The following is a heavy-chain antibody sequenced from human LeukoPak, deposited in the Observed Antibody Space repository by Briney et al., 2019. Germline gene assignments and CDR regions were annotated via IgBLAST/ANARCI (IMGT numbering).Heavy chain of an antibody. D-gene: IGHD3-10*01. V-gene: IGHV4-59*08. J-gene: IGHJ5*02. CDR3: ARTMVRGVITPTWFDP. Sequence: PSETLSLTCTVSGGSISSYYWSWIRQPPGKGLEWIGYIYYSGSTNYNPSLKSRVTISVDTSKNQFSLKLSSVTAADTAVYYCARTMVRGVITPTWFDPWGQGTLVTVSS. CDR2: IYYSGST. CDR1: GGSISSYY.